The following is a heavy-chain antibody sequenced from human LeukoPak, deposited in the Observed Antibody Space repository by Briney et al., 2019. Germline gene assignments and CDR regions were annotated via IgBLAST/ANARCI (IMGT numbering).Heavy chain of an antibody. V-gene: IGHV1-46*01. CDR3: ARDADTAMGVQESNYFDY. CDR1: GYTFTSYY. CDR2: INLSGGST. J-gene: IGHJ4*02. Sequence: GASVKVSCKASGYTFTSYYMHWVRQAPGQGLEWMGIINLSGGSTSYAQKFQGRVTMTRDTSTSTVYMELSSLRSEDTAVYYCARDADTAMGVQESNYFDYWGQGTLVTVSS. D-gene: IGHD5-18*01.